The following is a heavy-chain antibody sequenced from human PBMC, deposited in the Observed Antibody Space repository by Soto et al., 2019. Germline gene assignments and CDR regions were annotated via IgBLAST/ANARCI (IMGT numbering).Heavy chain of an antibody. Sequence: PGGALRLSCRVSGFSFGDYAMSWVRQTRGKGLEWVGFIRTYSYGETTEYAASVKGRFNIARDDSNNIAYLQMSSLKTDDTAVYYCTRDGQLPRYYYLGMDVWGQGTTVTVSS. J-gene: IGHJ6*02. V-gene: IGHV3-49*04. CDR2: IRTYSYGETT. CDR3: TRDGQLPRYYYLGMDV. D-gene: IGHD1-1*01. CDR1: GFSFGDYA.